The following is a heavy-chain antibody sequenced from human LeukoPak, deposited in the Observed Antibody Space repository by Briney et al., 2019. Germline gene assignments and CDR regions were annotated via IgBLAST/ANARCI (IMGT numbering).Heavy chain of an antibody. CDR3: ARLREQTSVDRSLGY. CDR2: IYPGDSDT. J-gene: IGHJ4*02. CDR1: GYSFTSYW. V-gene: IGHV5-51*01. D-gene: IGHD3-16*01. Sequence: PGESLKISCKGSGYSFTSYWIGWVRQMPGKGLEWMGIIYPGDSDTRYSPSFQGQVTISADKSISTAYLQWSSLKASDTAMYYCARLREQTSVDRSLGYWGQGTLVTVSS.